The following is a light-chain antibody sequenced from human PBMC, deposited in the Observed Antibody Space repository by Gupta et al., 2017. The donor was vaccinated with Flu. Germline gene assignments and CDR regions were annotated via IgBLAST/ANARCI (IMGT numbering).Light chain of an antibody. CDR1: SSDVGGYNY. CDR2: EVS. CDR3: CSYTSSYTWV. Sequence: QSALTQPASVSGSPGQSITISCAGSSSDVGGYNYISWYQQHPGKAPKLVIYEVSYRPSGISNRFSGSKSGTNAFITISGLQAEDEAYYYCCSYTSSYTWVFGGGTKLTVL. V-gene: IGLV2-14*01. J-gene: IGLJ3*02.